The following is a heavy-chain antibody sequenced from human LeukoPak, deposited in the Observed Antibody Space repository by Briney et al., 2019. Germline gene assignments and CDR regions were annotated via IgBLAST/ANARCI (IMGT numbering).Heavy chain of an antibody. CDR2: IYSTGST. D-gene: IGHD3-22*01. Sequence: SETLSLTCTVSGGSISNYYWSWLRQPPGKGLEWIGHIYSTGSTTYSPSLKSRVIMSADTSMNQFSLKVTSVTAADTAVYYCAREDSSGYLGYWGQGTLVTVSS. J-gene: IGHJ4*02. V-gene: IGHV4-4*08. CDR3: AREDSSGYLGY. CDR1: GGSISNYY.